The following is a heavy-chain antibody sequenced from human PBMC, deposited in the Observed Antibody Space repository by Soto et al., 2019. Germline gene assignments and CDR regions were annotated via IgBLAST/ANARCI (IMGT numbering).Heavy chain of an antibody. CDR2: FVPLFGTT. D-gene: IGHD3-16*01. Sequence: QLVQSGSEVKKPGSSVKVSCQASGGTFSGYVVTWVRQAPGQGLEWMGEFVPLFGTTNYAQRFSGRITITAEESTSTAYMELRTLRSDDTAGYYCETRSLGVSSPPYFDNWGQGTLVTVSS. CDR3: ETRSLGVSSPPYFDN. J-gene: IGHJ4*02. CDR1: GGTFSGYV. V-gene: IGHV1-69*01.